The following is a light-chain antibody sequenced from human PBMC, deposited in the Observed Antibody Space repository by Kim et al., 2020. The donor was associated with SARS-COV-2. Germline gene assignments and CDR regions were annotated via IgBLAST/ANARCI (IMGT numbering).Light chain of an antibody. V-gene: IGKV3-15*01. CDR3: QQYNTRFLT. CDR1: QSVRNN. J-gene: IGKJ4*01. CDR2: AAS. Sequence: VYPGERGTLSCRASQSVRNNLAWFQQKPGQAPRLLIYAASTRATGIPARFGGSGSGTEFTLTISSLQSEDCAVYYCQQYNTRFLTFGGGTKVDIK.